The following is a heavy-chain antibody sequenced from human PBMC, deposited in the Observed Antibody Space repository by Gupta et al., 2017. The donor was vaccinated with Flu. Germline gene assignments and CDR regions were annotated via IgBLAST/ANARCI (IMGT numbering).Heavy chain of an antibody. Sequence: EVQLLESGGGLVQPGGSLRRSCAASGFTFSSYAMSWVRQAPGKGLEWVSAISGSGGSTYYADSVKGRFTISRDNSKNTLYLQMNSLRAEDTAVYYCARRPSTYHYDFWSGYFFDYWGQGTLVTVSS. V-gene: IGHV3-23*01. J-gene: IGHJ4*02. CDR3: ARRPSTYHYDFWSGYFFDY. CDR1: GFTFSSYA. CDR2: ISGSGGST. D-gene: IGHD3-3*01.